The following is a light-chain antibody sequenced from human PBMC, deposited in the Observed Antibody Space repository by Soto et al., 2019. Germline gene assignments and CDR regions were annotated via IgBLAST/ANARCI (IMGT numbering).Light chain of an antibody. Sequence: DIQLTQSPSFLSASVGDRVTITCRASQGISSYLAWYQQKPGKAPQVLIYDASTVQSGVPSRFSGSGSGTEFTLTISSLQPEDFATYYCQQLNSYPRTFGPGTKVDIK. CDR2: DAS. J-gene: IGKJ3*01. V-gene: IGKV1-9*01. CDR1: QGISSY. CDR3: QQLNSYPRT.